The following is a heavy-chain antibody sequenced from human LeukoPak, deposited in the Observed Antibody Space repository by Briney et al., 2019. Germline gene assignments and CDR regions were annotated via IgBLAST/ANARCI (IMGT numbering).Heavy chain of an antibody. CDR3: ARDEITPRGIGLDY. CDR2: INPSGDST. V-gene: IGHV1-46*01. Sequence: ASVKVSCKASGDTFIDYDIHWVRQAPGQGLEWMGIINPSGDSTTYAQKFQGRVTMTRDTSTTTVYMELSSLRSEDTAVYYCARDEITPRGIGLDYWGQGTLVTVSS. J-gene: IGHJ4*02. D-gene: IGHD1-14*01. CDR1: GDTFIDYD.